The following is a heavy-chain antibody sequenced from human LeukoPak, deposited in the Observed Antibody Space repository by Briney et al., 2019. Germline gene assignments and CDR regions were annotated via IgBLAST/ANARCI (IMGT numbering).Heavy chain of an antibody. CDR1: GFTFSSYA. Sequence: PGGSLRLSCATSGFTFSSYAMSWVRQAPGKGLEWVSAVSGSGGSTYYADSVKGRFTISRDNSKNALYLQMNSLRAEDTAVYYCAKDPPYSSSWYYFDYWGQGTLVTVSS. V-gene: IGHV3-23*01. CDR2: VSGSGGST. J-gene: IGHJ4*02. CDR3: AKDPPYSSSWYYFDY. D-gene: IGHD6-13*01.